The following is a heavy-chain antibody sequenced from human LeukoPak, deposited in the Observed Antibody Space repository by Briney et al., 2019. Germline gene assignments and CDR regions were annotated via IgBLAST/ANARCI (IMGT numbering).Heavy chain of an antibody. Sequence: ASVKVACKASGYTFTSYHLHWVRQAPGQGLDWMGVINPNDGTTSFAQKFQDRVTITRNTSISTAYMELSSLRSEDTAVYYCARGWLGYDFWRAYWGDAFDVWGQGTMVTVSS. CDR3: ARGWLGYDFWRAYWGDAFDV. D-gene: IGHD3-3*01. V-gene: IGHV1-46*01. CDR2: INPNDGTT. CDR1: GYTFTSYH. J-gene: IGHJ3*01.